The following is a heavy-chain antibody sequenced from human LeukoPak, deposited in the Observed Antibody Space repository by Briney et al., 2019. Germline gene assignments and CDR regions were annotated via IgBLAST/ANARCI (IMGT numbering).Heavy chain of an antibody. CDR2: IKHDGSEK. J-gene: IGHJ4*02. CDR3: ARGKFYFDQ. CDR1: GFSFSSYW. Sequence: GGSLRLSCAASGFSFSSYWMNWVRQAPGKGLEWVANIKHDGSEKNYVDSVKGRFTISRDNAKNSLYLQVNSLGAEDTALYYCARGKFYFDQWGQGTLVSVSS. V-gene: IGHV3-7*03.